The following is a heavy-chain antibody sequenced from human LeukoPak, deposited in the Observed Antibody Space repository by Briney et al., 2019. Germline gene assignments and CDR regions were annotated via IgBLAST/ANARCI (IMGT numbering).Heavy chain of an antibody. CDR2: IYHSGST. CDR3: ARANSSGWCRGLLDY. D-gene: IGHD6-19*01. J-gene: IGHJ4*02. Sequence: SETLSLTCAVSGYSISSGYYWGWIRQPPGKGLEWIGSIYHSGSTYYNPSLKSRVTISVDTSKNQFSLKLSSVTAADTAVYYCARANSSGWCRGLLDYWGQGTLVTVSS. CDR1: GYSISSGYY. V-gene: IGHV4-38-2*01.